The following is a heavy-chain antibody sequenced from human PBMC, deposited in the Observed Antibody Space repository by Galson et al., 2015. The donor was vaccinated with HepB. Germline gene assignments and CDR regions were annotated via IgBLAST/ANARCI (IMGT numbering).Heavy chain of an antibody. D-gene: IGHD2-21*02. CDR1: GGSISSSSYY. Sequence: ETLSLTCTVSGGSISSSSYYWGWIRQPPGKGLEWIGSIYYSGSTYYNPSLKSRVTISVDTSKNKFSLKLSSVTAADTAVYYCARRIGEHIVVVTAVGAFDIWGQGTMVTVSS. V-gene: IGHV4-39*01. CDR2: IYYSGST. CDR3: ARRIGEHIVVVTAVGAFDI. J-gene: IGHJ3*02.